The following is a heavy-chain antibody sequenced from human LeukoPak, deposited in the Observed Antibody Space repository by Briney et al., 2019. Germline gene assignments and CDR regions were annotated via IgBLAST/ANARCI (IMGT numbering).Heavy chain of an antibody. CDR3: AKDPGVSSLYYYYGMDV. J-gene: IGHJ6*02. Sequence: GGSLRLSCAPSGFMFNDYALHWVRQAPGKGLEWVSSIRWNSGNMYYVDSVKGRFTISRDNAKNSVYLQMNSLRAEDTAVYYCAKDPGVSSLYYYYGMDVWGQGTTVTVSS. CDR2: IRWNSGNM. D-gene: IGHD3-10*01. CDR1: GFMFNDYA. V-gene: IGHV3-9*01.